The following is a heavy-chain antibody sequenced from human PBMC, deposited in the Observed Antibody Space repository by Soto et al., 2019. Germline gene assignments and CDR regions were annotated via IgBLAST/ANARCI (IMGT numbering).Heavy chain of an antibody. CDR1: GYTLTELS. J-gene: IGHJ4*02. V-gene: IGHV1-24*01. CDR2: FDPEDGET. D-gene: IGHD3-10*01. CDR3: ATAPRYGSGSYYR. Sequence: ASVKVSCKVSGYTLTELSMHGVLQSPGKGLEWMGGFDPEDGETIYAQKFQGRVTMTEDTSTDTAYMELSSLRSEDTAVYYCATAPRYGSGSYYRWGQGTLVTVS.